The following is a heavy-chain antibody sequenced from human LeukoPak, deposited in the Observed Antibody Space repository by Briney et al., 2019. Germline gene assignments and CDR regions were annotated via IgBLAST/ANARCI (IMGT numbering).Heavy chain of an antibody. D-gene: IGHD4-17*01. V-gene: IGHV4-4*02. Sequence: SETLSLTCAVSGGSISSSNWWSWVRQPPGKGLEWIGEIYHSGSTNYNPSLKSRVTISVDKSKNQFSLKLSSVTAADTAVYYCARASHDYGDYSHFDYWGQGTLVTVSS. J-gene: IGHJ4*02. CDR2: IYHSGST. CDR1: GGSISSSNW. CDR3: ARASHDYGDYSHFDY.